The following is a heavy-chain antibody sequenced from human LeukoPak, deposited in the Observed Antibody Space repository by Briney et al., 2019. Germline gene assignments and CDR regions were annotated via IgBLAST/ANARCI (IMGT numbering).Heavy chain of an antibody. J-gene: IGHJ4*02. CDR2: ISYDGSNK. Sequence: PGGSLRLSCAASGFTFSSYGMHWVRQAPGKGLEWVAVISYDGSNKYYVDSVKGRFTISRDNSKNTLSLQMNSLRAEDTAVYYCAKDANIQLWAADYFDCWGQGTLVTVSS. CDR1: GFTFSSYG. V-gene: IGHV3-30*18. D-gene: IGHD5-18*01. CDR3: AKDANIQLWAADYFDC.